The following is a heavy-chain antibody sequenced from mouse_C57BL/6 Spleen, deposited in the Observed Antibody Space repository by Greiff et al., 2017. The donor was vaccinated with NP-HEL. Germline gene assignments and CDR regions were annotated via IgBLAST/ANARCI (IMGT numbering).Heavy chain of an antibody. CDR2: IRHKANGYTT. CDR1: GFTFTDYY. V-gene: IGHV7-3*01. CDR3: ARYPLYDGKGGMDY. Sequence: EVHLVESGGGLVQPGGSLSLSCAASGFTFTDYYMSWVRQPPGQALEWLGFIRHKANGYTTEYSASVKGRFTISRDTSQSILYLQMNALRAEDSATYYCARYPLYDGKGGMDYWGQGTSVTVSS. J-gene: IGHJ4*01. D-gene: IGHD2-1*01.